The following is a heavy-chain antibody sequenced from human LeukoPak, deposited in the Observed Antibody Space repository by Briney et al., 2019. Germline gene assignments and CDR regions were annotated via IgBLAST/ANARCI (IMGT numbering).Heavy chain of an antibody. Sequence: APVKVSCKASGYTFTSYGISWVRQAPGQGLEWMGWISAYNGNTNYAQKLQGRVTMTTDTSTSTAYMELRSLRSDDTAVYYCARGRPDYDILTGYNNYYYYYGMDVWGKGTTVTVSS. CDR2: ISAYNGNT. V-gene: IGHV1-18*04. D-gene: IGHD3-9*01. CDR1: GYTFTSYG. CDR3: ARGRPDYDILTGYNNYYYYYGMDV. J-gene: IGHJ6*04.